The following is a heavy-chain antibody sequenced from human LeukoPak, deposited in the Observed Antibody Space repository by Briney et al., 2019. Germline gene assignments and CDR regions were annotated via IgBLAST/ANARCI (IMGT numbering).Heavy chain of an antibody. CDR3: ARDLAVLGVVFTSYMDV. D-gene: IGHD3-3*01. J-gene: IGHJ6*03. V-gene: IGHV1-18*01. CDR2: ISTYSGNT. Sequence: GASVKVSCKASGYAFISHGITWVRQAPGQGLEWMGWISTYSGNTHYAQKFQGRVTLSKDTSTTTAYLELRSLESDDTAVYYCARDLAVLGVVFTSYMDVWGKGTPVTVSS. CDR1: GYAFISHG.